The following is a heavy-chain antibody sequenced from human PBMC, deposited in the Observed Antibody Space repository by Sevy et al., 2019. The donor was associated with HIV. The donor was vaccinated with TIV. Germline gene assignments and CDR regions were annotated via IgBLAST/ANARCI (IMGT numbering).Heavy chain of an antibody. CDR3: AREVGGFNWRPYYFDS. J-gene: IGHJ4*02. Sequence: GGSLRLSCETSGFIFTDYWMSWVRQIPGKGLEWVATIKQDQGEKYYVDSVKGRFAISRDSAKKAVSLQMNGLRAEDTALYFCAREVGGFNWRPYYFDSSGQGTLVTVSS. CDR2: IKQDQGEK. CDR1: GFIFTDYW. D-gene: IGHD3-3*01. V-gene: IGHV3-7*01.